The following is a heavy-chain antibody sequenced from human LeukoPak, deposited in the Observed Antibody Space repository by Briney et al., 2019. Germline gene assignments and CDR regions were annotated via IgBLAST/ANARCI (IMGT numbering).Heavy chain of an antibody. Sequence: GSSLRLSCAASGFTFSSYAMHWVRQAPGKGLDLEWVTVLSYDANEYYADSVKGRFTISRDTSKNTLHLQMNSLRAEDTAVYYCATWPGGWYGEDSWSQGTLVTVSS. J-gene: IGHJ4*02. CDR3: ATWPGGWYGEDS. D-gene: IGHD6-19*01. CDR1: GFTFSSYA. CDR2: LSYDANE. V-gene: IGHV3-30*14.